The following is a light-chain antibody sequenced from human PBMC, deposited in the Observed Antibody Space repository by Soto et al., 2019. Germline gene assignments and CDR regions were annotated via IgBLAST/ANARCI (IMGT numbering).Light chain of an antibody. V-gene: IGKV1D-12*01. J-gene: IGKJ4*01. CDR3: QQATNFPLS. CDR1: QDIRSW. Sequence: DIQMTQSPSSVSASVGDRVTITCRASQDIRSWLAWYQQKPGKAHKLLIYAASTLQSGVPSRFSGSGSGTDFTLTISSLQPEDFATYYCQQATNFPLSFGGGTKVEI. CDR2: AAS.